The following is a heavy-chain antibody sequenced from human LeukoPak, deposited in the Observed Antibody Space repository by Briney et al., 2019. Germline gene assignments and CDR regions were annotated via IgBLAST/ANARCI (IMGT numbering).Heavy chain of an antibody. Sequence: LPGGSLRLXCAASGFTCSSYAMSWVRRAPGKGLEWVSAISGSGGSTYYADSVKGRFTISRDNSKNTLYLQMNSLRAEDTAVYYCAKGLSIVGATYDYWGQGTLVTVSS. D-gene: IGHD1-26*01. CDR2: ISGSGGST. J-gene: IGHJ4*02. CDR3: AKGLSIVGATYDY. CDR1: GFTCSSYA. V-gene: IGHV3-23*01.